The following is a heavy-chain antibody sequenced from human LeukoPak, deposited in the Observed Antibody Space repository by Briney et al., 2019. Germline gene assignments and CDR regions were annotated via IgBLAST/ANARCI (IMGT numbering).Heavy chain of an antibody. J-gene: IGHJ4*02. CDR1: GGSFSGYY. D-gene: IGHD2-2*01. CDR2: INHSGST. V-gene: IGHV4-34*01. Sequence: SETLSLTCAVYGGSFSGYYWSWIRQPPGKGLEWIGEINHSGSTNYNPSLKSRVTISVDTSKNQFSLKLSSVTAADTAVYYCASRERTAMPDYWGQGTPVTVSS. CDR3: ASRERTAMPDY.